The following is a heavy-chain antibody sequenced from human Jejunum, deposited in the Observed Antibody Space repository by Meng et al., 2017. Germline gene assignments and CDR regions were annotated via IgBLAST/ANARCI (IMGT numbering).Heavy chain of an antibody. CDR2: IHPDGGKI. V-gene: IGHV3-7*01. Sequence: DVQLGESVVGLVHPGGSLRLSCAASGFTFSNYWMTWVRQAPGKGLEWVANIHPDGGKISYLKSVRGRFTISRDNAKNSLFLQMDSLRAEDTAIYYCGRDISRDTNDFWGQGTLVTVSS. CDR3: GRDISRDTNDF. CDR1: GFTFSNYW. J-gene: IGHJ4*02. D-gene: IGHD5-18*01.